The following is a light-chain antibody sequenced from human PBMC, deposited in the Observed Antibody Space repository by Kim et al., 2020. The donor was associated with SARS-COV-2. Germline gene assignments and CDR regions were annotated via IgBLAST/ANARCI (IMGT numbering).Light chain of an antibody. V-gene: IGKV1D-17*01. CDR3: QQYKKYPKA. Sequence: ASVVNRVTIACRARQVSTNNLDLVQQIPGRVPKLLSTAAYSMQTWVPPRCSGSGYGTEFTLTISSLQPEDVATYYCQQYKKYPKAFGEGTKLEI. J-gene: IGKJ2*01. CDR1: QVSTNN. CDR2: AAY.